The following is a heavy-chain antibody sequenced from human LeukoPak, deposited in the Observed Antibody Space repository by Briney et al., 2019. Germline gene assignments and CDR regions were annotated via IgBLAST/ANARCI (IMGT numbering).Heavy chain of an antibody. CDR2: TNHSGST. D-gene: IGHD2-2*01. CDR3: ARDRHQLRRPYYFDY. V-gene: IGHV4-34*01. CDR1: GGSFSGYY. J-gene: IGHJ4*02. Sequence: PSETLSLTCAVYGGSFSGYYWSWIRQPPGKGLEWIGETNHSGSTNYNPSLKSRVTISVDTSKNQFSLKLSSVTAADTAVYYCARDRHQLRRPYYFDYWGQGTLVTVSS.